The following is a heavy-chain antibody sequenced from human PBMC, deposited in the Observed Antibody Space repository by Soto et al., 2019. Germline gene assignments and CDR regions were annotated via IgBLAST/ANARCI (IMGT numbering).Heavy chain of an antibody. Sequence: SETLDVSCIVSGGSISIYYWSWIRQPPGKGLEWIGYIYYSGSTNYNPSLKSRVTISVDTSKNQFSLKLSSVTAADTAVYYCARAQNGDAFDIWGQGTMVTVSS. CDR3: ARAQNGDAFDI. J-gene: IGHJ3*02. CDR1: GGSISIYY. CDR2: IYYSGST. V-gene: IGHV4-59*01.